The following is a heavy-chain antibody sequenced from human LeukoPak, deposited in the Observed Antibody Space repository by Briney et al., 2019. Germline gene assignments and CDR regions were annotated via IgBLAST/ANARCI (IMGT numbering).Heavy chain of an antibody. D-gene: IGHD3-10*01. CDR3: AREYYGSGSYSVDSYYYYYGMDV. CDR2: IYSGGST. Sequence: GGSLRLSCAASGFTVSSNYMSWVRQAPGKGLEWVSVIYSGGSTYYADSVKGRFTISRDYSKNTLYLQMNSLRAEDTAVYYCAREYYGSGSYSVDSYYYYYGMDVWGQGTTVTVSS. J-gene: IGHJ6*02. V-gene: IGHV3-53*01. CDR1: GFTVSSNY.